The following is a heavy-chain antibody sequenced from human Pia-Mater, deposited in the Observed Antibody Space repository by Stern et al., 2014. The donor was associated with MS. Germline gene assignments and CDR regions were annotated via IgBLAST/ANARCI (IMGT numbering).Heavy chain of an antibody. D-gene: IGHD6-6*01. CDR3: ARTWIAVRNTKWFDP. Sequence: QVQLQQWGAGLLKPSETLSLTCGVNGGSFDAFYWSWIRQPPGRGLEWIGEISHSGYTNYNPSLKSRVTISVDTSKNHVTLKMNSVTAADTAVYYCARTWIAVRNTKWFDPWGQGTLVTVSS. CDR1: GGSFDAFY. J-gene: IGHJ5*02. CDR2: ISHSGYT. V-gene: IGHV4-34*01.